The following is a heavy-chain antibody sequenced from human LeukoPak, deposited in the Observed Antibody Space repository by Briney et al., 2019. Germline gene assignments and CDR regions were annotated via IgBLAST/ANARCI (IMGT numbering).Heavy chain of an antibody. CDR1: GFTFSSYS. CDR3: ASTYSSGWYEIDY. Sequence: PGGSLRLSCAASGFTFSSYSMNWVRQAPGKGLEWVSSISSSSSYIYYADSVKGRFTISRDNAKNSLYLQMNSLRAEDTAVYYCASTYSSGWYEIDYWGQGTLVTVSS. CDR2: ISSSSSYI. J-gene: IGHJ4*02. D-gene: IGHD6-19*01. V-gene: IGHV3-21*01.